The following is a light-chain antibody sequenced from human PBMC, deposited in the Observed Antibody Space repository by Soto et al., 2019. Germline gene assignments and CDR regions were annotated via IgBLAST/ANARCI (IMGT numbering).Light chain of an antibody. CDR3: QQRSNWPRT. CDR2: DAS. V-gene: IGKV3-11*01. Sequence: EIVLRQSPGTLSLSLGERATLSCRASQSVSSNLAWYQQKPGQAPRLLIYDASNRATGIPARFSGSGSGTDFTLTISSLEPEDFAVYYCQQRSNWPRTFGQGTKVDIK. CDR1: QSVSSN. J-gene: IGKJ1*01.